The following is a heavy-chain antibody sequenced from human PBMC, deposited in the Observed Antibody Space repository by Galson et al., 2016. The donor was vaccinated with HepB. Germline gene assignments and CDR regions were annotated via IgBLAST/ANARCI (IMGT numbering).Heavy chain of an antibody. V-gene: IGHV3-7*01. D-gene: IGHD5-24*01. J-gene: IGHJ4*02. CDR2: INQDGSEK. CDR3: ARALQEGWDFDY. CDR1: GFTFSGYW. Sequence: SLRLSCAASGFTFSGYWLSWVRQAPGKALEWVANINQDGSEKYYVDSVRGRFSISRDNAKNSLYLQMNSLRVEDTAVYYCARALQEGWDFDYWGQGTVVTVSS.